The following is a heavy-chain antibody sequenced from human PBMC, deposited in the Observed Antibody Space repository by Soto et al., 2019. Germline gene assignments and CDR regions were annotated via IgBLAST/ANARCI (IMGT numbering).Heavy chain of an antibody. CDR3: ACDFRGPSAGAIDV. CDR1: GGSISSGDYY. J-gene: IGHJ6*02. CDR2: FYYSGSN. D-gene: IGHD2-15*01. V-gene: IGHV4-30-4*01. Sequence: PAETLALTCTVSGGSISSGDYYWSCIRQPSATGLEWSGAFYYSGSNYYPPSLKTRITILVDTSKTPFSLKLFSVTSVDTVVYFCACDFRGPSAGAIDVWGQATSGTVS.